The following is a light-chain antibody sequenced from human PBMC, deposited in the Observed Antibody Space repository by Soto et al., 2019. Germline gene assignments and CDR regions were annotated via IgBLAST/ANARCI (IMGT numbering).Light chain of an antibody. CDR1: QSVGSD. J-gene: IGKJ5*01. Sequence: ETVMTQSPATLSVSPGERAPLSCRASQSVGSDLAWYQQKPGQAPRLLIYGASTRATGIPARFSGSASGTEFTLTISGLQSEDFAVYYCQQYKNWPPITFGQGTRLEIK. CDR2: GAS. V-gene: IGKV3-15*01. CDR3: QQYKNWPPIT.